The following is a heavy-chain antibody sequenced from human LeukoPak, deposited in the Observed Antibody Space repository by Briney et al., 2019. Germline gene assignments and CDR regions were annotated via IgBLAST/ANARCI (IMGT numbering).Heavy chain of an antibody. CDR2: IIPIFGTA. CDR1: GGSFSSYA. J-gene: IGHJ4*02. CDR3: ARVGELGMRGR. V-gene: IGHV1-69*01. D-gene: IGHD7-27*01. Sequence: SVKVSCKASGGSFSSYAISWVRQAPGQGLEWMGGIIPIFGTANYAQRFQGRVTITADEYTSTAYMELSSLRSEDTAVYYCARVGELGMRGRWGQGTLVTVSS.